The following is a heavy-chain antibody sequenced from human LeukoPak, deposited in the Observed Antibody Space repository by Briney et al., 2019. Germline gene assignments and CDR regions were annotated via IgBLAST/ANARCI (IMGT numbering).Heavy chain of an antibody. V-gene: IGHV3-11*01. CDR2: ISSSGSTI. J-gene: IGHJ4*02. CDR1: GFTFSDYY. D-gene: IGHD3-22*01. CDR3: ARDRLYYDSSGYYSF. Sequence: GGSLRLSCAASGFTFSDYYMSWIRQAPGKGLEWVSYISSSGSTIYYADSVKGRFTISRDNAKNSLYLQMNSLRAEDTAVYYCARDRLYYDSSGYYSFWGQGTLVTVSS.